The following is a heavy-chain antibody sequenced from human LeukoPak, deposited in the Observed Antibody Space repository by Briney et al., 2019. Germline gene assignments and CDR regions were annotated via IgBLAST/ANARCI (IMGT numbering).Heavy chain of an antibody. CDR1: GFTFSNYN. V-gene: IGHV3-30*02. Sequence: PGGSLRLSCAASGFTFSNYNMHWVRQAPGKGLEWVAFIRHDLSNEYYADSVKGRFTIFRDNSKNTLYLQMNSLRAEDTAVYFCAKDRGGGTCNFDYWGQGTLVTVSS. J-gene: IGHJ4*02. D-gene: IGHD2-15*01. CDR2: IRHDLSNE. CDR3: AKDRGGGTCNFDY.